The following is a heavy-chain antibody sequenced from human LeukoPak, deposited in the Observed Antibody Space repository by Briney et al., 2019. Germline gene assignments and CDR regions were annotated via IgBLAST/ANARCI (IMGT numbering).Heavy chain of an antibody. CDR2: IIPIFGTA. Sequence: SVKVSCKASGGTFSSYAISWVRQAPGQGLEWMGGIIPIFGTANYAQKFQGRVTITADESTSTAYMELSSLRSEDTAVYYCARDLAATLYDAFDLWGQGTMVTVSS. V-gene: IGHV1-69*13. CDR3: ARDLAATLYDAFDL. CDR1: GGTFSSYA. J-gene: IGHJ3*01. D-gene: IGHD2-15*01.